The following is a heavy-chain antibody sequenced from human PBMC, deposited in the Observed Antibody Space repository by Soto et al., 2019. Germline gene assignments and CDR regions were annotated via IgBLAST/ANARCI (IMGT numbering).Heavy chain of an antibody. D-gene: IGHD3-22*01. CDR3: TTAVRSWLSSTRNYYYYGMDV. CDR2: IKSKTDGGTT. V-gene: IGHV3-15*07. J-gene: IGHJ6*02. Sequence: GGSLRLSCAASGFTFSNAWMNWVRQAPGKGLEWVGRIKSKTDGGTTDYAAPVKGRFTISRDDSKNTLYLQMNSLKTEDTAVYYCTTAVRSWLSSTRNYYYYGMDVWGQGTTVTVSS. CDR1: GFTFSNAW.